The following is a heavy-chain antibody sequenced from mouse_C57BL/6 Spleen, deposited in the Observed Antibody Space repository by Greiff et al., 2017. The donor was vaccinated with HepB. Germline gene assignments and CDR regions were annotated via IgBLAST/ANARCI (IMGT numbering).Heavy chain of an antibody. CDR3: ARKGNIYYGNYGFYY. J-gene: IGHJ2*01. Sequence: QVQLKESGAELVKPGASVKMSCKASGYTFTTYPIEWMKQNHGKSLEWIGNFHPYNDDTKYNEKFKGKATLTVEKSSSTVYLELSRLTSDDSAVYYCARKGNIYYGNYGFYYWGQGTTLTVAS. CDR1: GYTFTTYP. D-gene: IGHD2-1*01. CDR2: FHPYNDDT. V-gene: IGHV1-47*01.